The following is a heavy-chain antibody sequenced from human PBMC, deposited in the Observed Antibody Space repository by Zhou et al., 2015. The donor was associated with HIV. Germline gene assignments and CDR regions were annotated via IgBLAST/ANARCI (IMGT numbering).Heavy chain of an antibody. V-gene: IGHV1-69*01. CDR1: GYPFRDYA. CDR3: SAGGQGSSPVRWSGSYISPAAPES. J-gene: IGHJ4*02. Sequence: QVQLVQSGAEVKKPGSSVKVSCKASGYPFRDYAIRWVRQAPGQGLEWMGGIIPIFGTTNYAQKFQGRVTITADESTTTAYMEVSTLRSEDTAVYYCSAGGQGSSPVRWSGSYISPAAPESWGQGTLVTVSS. CDR2: IIPIFGTT. D-gene: IGHD3-3*01.